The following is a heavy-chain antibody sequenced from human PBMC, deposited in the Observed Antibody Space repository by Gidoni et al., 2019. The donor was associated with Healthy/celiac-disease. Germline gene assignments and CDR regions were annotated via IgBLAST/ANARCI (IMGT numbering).Heavy chain of an antibody. J-gene: IGHJ5*02. V-gene: IGHV4-39*01. D-gene: IGHD6-13*01. CDR1: GGSISSSSYY. Sequence: QLQLQESGPGLVKPSETLSLTCTVSGGSISSSSYYWGWIRQPPGKGLEWIGSIYYSGSTYYNPSLKSRVTISVDTSKNQFSLKLSSVTAADTAVYYCARLYHPGYSSSWSPTNWFDPWGQGTLVTVSS. CDR2: IYYSGST. CDR3: ARLYHPGYSSSWSPTNWFDP.